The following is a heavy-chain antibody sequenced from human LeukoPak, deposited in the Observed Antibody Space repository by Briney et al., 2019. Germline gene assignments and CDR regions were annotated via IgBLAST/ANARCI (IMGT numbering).Heavy chain of an antibody. CDR3: ARGYPSYYDCVWGSSRVNYFDY. CDR2: IFYSEST. J-gene: IGHJ4*02. CDR1: GGSISDFY. Sequence: SETLSLTCTVSGGSISDFYWSWIRQPPGKGLEWIGYIFYSESTNYNTSLKSRVTISVDTSKNEFSLKLSSVTAADTAVYYCARGYPSYYDCVWGSSRVNYFDYWGQGTLVTVSS. V-gene: IGHV4-59*01. D-gene: IGHD3-16*01.